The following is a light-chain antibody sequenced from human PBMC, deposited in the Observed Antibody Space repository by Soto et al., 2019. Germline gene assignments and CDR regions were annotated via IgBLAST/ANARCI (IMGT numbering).Light chain of an antibody. J-gene: IGKJ4*01. Sequence: DIQMTQSPSTLSASVGDRVTITCRASQSFPSSLARYQQRPGKAPELLIYDASSLESGVPSRFSGSGSGTEFTLTISSLQTDDFATYYCQQYETYPLTFGGGTKVDIK. CDR2: DAS. V-gene: IGKV1-5*01. CDR1: QSFPSS. CDR3: QQYETYPLT.